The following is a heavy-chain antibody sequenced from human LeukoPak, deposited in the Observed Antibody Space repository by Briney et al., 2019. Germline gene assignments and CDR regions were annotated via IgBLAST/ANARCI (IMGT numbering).Heavy chain of an antibody. CDR1: GYTSTSYG. CDR3: ARDARFTMVRGVFDY. D-gene: IGHD3-10*01. J-gene: IGHJ4*02. CDR2: ISAYNGNT. V-gene: IGHV1-18*01. Sequence: ASVKVSCKASGYTSTSYGISWVRQAPGQGLEWMGWISAYNGNTNYAQKLQGRVTMTTDTSTSTAYMELRSLRSDDTAVYYCARDARFTMVRGVFDYWGQGTLVTVSS.